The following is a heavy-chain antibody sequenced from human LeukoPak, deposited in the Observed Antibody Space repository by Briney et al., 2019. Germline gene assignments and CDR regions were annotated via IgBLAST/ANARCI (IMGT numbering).Heavy chain of an antibody. D-gene: IGHD6-19*01. CDR1: GFTFGDYG. V-gene: IGHV3-9*03. CDR3: ANGSFDY. CDR2: ISGNSGSI. Sequence: PGGSVRLSCAASGFTFGDYGMHWVRQAPGQRLEWVAGISGNSGSINYADSVRGRFTISRDNAKNILHLQMNSLRVEDMAFYYCANGSFDYWGQGTLVTVSS. J-gene: IGHJ4*02.